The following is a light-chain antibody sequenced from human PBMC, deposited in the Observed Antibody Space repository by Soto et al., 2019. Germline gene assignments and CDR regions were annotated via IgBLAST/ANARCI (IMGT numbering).Light chain of an antibody. V-gene: IGKV3-15*01. J-gene: IGKJ5*01. CDR3: QQYNTWSSIT. CDR1: QSISSK. Sequence: EIVMTQSPATLSVSPGERATLSCRASQSISSKVGWYQQKPGQAPRLLIYGASTRATGVPPRFSGSVSGTEFTLTISSLPSEDFAVYYCQQYNTWSSITFGKGTRLEIK. CDR2: GAS.